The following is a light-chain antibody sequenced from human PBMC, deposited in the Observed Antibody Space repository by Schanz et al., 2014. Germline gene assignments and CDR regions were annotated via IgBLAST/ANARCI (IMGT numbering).Light chain of an antibody. Sequence: PGESATLSCRASQSVTRNYLTWFQKKPGQAPRLLIYGASSRATGIPDRFSGSGSGTDFTLTISRLEPEDFAVYHCQQYGSSPLTFGGGTKVEIK. V-gene: IGKV3-20*01. CDR1: QSVTRNY. J-gene: IGKJ4*02. CDR2: GAS. CDR3: QQYGSSPLT.